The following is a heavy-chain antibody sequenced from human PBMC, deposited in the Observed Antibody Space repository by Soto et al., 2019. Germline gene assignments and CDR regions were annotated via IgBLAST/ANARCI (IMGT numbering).Heavy chain of an antibody. V-gene: IGHV4-39*01. CDR2: IYYSGST. D-gene: IGHD4-4*01. Sequence: PSETLSLTCTVSGGSISSSSYYWGWIRQPPGKGLEWIGSIYYSGSTYYNPSLKSRVTISVDTSKNQFSLKLSSVTAADTAVYYCARHGDYRLVTFDYWGQGTLVTVSS. CDR3: ARHGDYRLVTFDY. CDR1: GGSISSSSYY. J-gene: IGHJ4*02.